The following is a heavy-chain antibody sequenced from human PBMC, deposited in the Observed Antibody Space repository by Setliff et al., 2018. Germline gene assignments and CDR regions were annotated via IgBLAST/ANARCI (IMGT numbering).Heavy chain of an antibody. CDR3: ARDRPIAAAGTFIRYYYYYGMDV. J-gene: IGHJ6*02. CDR2: IYIGGSA. D-gene: IGHD6-13*01. V-gene: IGHV4-4*07. Sequence: SETLSLTCTVSGGSISSYYWSWIRQPAGKGLERIGHIYIGGSANYNPSLKSRVTMSIVTSKNQFSLKLSSVTAADTAVYYCARDRPIAAAGTFIRYYYYYGMDVWGQGTTVTVSS. CDR1: GGSISSYY.